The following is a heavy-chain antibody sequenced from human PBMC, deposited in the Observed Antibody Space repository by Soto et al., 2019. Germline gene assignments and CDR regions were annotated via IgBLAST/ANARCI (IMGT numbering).Heavy chain of an antibody. CDR2: IYHSGST. CDR1: GGSISSGGYS. CDR3: ARSPGDSSGYYDAFDI. D-gene: IGHD3-22*01. V-gene: IGHV4-30-2*01. J-gene: IGHJ3*02. Sequence: PSETLSLTCAVSGGSISSGGYSWSWIRQPQGKGLEWIGYIYHSGSTYYNPSLKSRVTISVDRSKNQFSLKLSSVTAADTALYYCARSPGDSSGYYDAFDIWGQGTMVTVSS.